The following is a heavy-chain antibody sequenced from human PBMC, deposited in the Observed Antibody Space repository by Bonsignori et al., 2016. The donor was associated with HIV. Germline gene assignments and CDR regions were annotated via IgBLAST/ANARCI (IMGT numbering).Heavy chain of an antibody. CDR2: MNPNSGNT. CDR3: ARVRLPAYYYGSGGFDY. Sequence: WVRQAPGQGLEWMGWMNPNSGNTGYAQKFQGRVTMTRNTSISTAYMELSSLRSEDTAVYYCARVRLPAYYYGSGGFDYWGQGTLVTVSS. D-gene: IGHD3-10*01. J-gene: IGHJ4*02. V-gene: IGHV1-8*01.